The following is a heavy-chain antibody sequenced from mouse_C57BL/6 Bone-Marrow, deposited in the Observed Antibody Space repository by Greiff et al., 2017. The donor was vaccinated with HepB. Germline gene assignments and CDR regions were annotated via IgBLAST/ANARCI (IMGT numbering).Heavy chain of an antibody. J-gene: IGHJ4*01. Sequence: VQLQQPGAELVKPGASVKLSCKASGYTFTSYWMHWVKQRPGQGLEWIGMIHPNSGSTNYNEKFKSKATLTVDKSSSTAYMQLSSLTSEDSAVYYCERWRVYYYGSSSYYDMDYWGGGTSVTVSA. D-gene: IGHD1-1*01. CDR2: IHPNSGST. V-gene: IGHV1-64*01. CDR3: ERWRVYYYGSSSYYDMDY. CDR1: GYTFTSYW.